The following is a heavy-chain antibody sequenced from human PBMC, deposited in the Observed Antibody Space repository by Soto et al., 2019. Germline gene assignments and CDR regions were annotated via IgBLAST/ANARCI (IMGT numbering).Heavy chain of an antibody. J-gene: IGHJ4*02. D-gene: IGHD4-17*01. V-gene: IGHV1-69*02. Sequence: QVQLVQSGAEVKKPGSSVKVSCKASGGTFSSYTISWVRQAPGQGLEWMGRIIPILGIANYAQKFQGRVTITADKSTSTAYMELSSLRSEDTAVYYCERHYGDYNGGYWGQGTLVTVSS. CDR1: GGTFSSYT. CDR3: ERHYGDYNGGY. CDR2: IIPILGIA.